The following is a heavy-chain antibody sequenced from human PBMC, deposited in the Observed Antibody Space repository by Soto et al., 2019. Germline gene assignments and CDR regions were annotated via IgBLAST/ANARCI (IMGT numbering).Heavy chain of an antibody. D-gene: IGHD2-2*01. CDR2: IYSGGST. Sequence: PGGSLRLSCSASGFTVSSNYMSWVRQAPGKGLEWVSVIYSGGSTYYADSVKGRFTISRDNSKNTLYLQMNSLRAEDTAVYYCATSADDYYSDYWGQGTLVTVSS. CDR3: ATSADDYYSDY. J-gene: IGHJ4*02. CDR1: GFTVSSNY. V-gene: IGHV3-53*01.